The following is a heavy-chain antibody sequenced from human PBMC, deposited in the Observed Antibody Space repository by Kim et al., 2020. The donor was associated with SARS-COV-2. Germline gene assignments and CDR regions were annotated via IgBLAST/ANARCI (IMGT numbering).Heavy chain of an antibody. Sequence: SETLSLTCGVTGGSLTYYYWSWVRQAPGEGLEWIGEIDHLGRANYNPSLRGRVTMSVDTSREQFSLKVVSMTAADTAGYYCAREFSYYFYYMDVWGKGTTVTVPS. CDR1: GGSLTYYY. J-gene: IGHJ6*03. CDR3: AREFSYYFYYMDV. CDR2: IDHLGRA. V-gene: IGHV4-34*01.